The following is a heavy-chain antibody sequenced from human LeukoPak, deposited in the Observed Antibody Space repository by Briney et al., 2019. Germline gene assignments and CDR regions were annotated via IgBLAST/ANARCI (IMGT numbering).Heavy chain of an antibody. CDR3: ADSYDTGGDYYSRFDY. V-gene: IGHV2-5*01. CDR1: GFSLTTSGVG. Sequence: SGPTLVNPTQTLTLTCTFSGFSLTTSGVGVGWIRQPPGKALEWLALIYWNDHKPYSPTLRSRLTVTKDTSKNQVVLTMTNMDPVDTATYYCADSYDTGGDYYSRFDYWGQGTLVTVSS. J-gene: IGHJ4*02. CDR2: IYWNDHK. D-gene: IGHD3-22*01.